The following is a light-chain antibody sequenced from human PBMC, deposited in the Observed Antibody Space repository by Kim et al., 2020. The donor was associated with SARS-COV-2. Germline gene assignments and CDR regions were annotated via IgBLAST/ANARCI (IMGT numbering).Light chain of an antibody. Sequence: ELTQPPSASGTPGQRVTISCSGSRSDIGRNGVTWYQHLPGTAPKPLISDNNQRPSGVPDRFSASKSGTSASLAISGLQSEEETDYYCATWDDNVNGWVFGGGTQLTVL. J-gene: IGLJ3*02. V-gene: IGLV1-44*01. CDR3: ATWDDNVNGWV. CDR1: RSDIGRNG. CDR2: DNN.